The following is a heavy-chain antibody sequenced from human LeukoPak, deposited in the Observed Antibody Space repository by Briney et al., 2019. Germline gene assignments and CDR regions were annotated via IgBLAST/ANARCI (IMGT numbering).Heavy chain of an antibody. CDR2: IYYSGST. J-gene: IGHJ4*02. Sequence: PSETLSLTCTVSGGSISSSSYYWGWIRQPPGKGLEWIGSIYYSGSTYYNPSLKSRVTISVDTSKNQFSLKLSSVTAADTAVYYCASLNKWNYRWDYWGQGTLVTVSS. V-gene: IGHV4-39*01. CDR1: GGSISSSSYY. D-gene: IGHD1-7*01. CDR3: ASLNKWNYRWDY.